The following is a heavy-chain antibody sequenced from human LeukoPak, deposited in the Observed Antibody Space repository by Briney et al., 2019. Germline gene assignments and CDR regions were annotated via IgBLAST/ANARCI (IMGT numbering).Heavy chain of an antibody. CDR3: ARRKRHGEIDY. V-gene: IGHV3-7*01. CDR1: GFTFSSSW. J-gene: IGHJ4*02. CDR2: IKPDGSET. D-gene: IGHD3-10*01. Sequence: GGSLRLSCAASGFTFSSSWMSWVRQAPEKGLEWVANIKPDGSETHYVDSVKGRFTISRENAKNSLYLQMNSLRAEDTAVYYCARRKRHGEIDYWGQGTLVTVSS.